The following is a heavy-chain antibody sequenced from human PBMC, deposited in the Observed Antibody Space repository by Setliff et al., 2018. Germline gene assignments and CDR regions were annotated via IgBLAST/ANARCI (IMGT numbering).Heavy chain of an antibody. CDR2: INPDSGDT. Sequence: ASVKVSCKASGNRFTDYNLHWVRQAPGQGLEWMGWINPDSGDTKSAQKFQGRVTMTIDTSTSTAYVEVRSLTSDDTAVYYCARSPPNRGVGQGHHMDVWGEGTTVTVSS. J-gene: IGHJ6*03. CDR1: GNRFTDYN. CDR3: ARSPPNRGVGQGHHMDV. V-gene: IGHV1-2*02. D-gene: IGHD1-26*01.